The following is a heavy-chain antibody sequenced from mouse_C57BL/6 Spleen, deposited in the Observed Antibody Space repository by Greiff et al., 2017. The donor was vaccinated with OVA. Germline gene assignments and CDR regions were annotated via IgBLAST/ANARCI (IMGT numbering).Heavy chain of an antibody. V-gene: IGHV1-22*01. Sequence: EVQLQQSGPELVKPGASVKMSCKASGYTFTDYNMHWVKQSHGKSLEWIGYINPNNGGTSYNQKFKGKATLTVNKSSSTAYMELRSLTSEDSAVYYCAREKGYDGVFAYWGQGTLVTVSA. CDR1: GYTFTDYN. D-gene: IGHD2-2*01. CDR3: AREKGYDGVFAY. CDR2: INPNNGGT. J-gene: IGHJ3*01.